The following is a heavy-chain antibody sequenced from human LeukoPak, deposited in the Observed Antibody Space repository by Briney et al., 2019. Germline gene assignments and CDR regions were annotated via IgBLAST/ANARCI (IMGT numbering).Heavy chain of an antibody. CDR2: ISGSGGST. D-gene: IGHD3-10*01. J-gene: IGHJ4*02. Sequence: TGGSLRLSCAASGFTFSSYAMSWVRQAPGEGLEWVSAISGSGGSTYYADSVKGRFTISRDNSKNTLYLQMNSLRAEDTAVYYCAKSLVWFGELNVLDYWGQGTLVTVSS. CDR1: GFTFSSYA. V-gene: IGHV3-23*01. CDR3: AKSLVWFGELNVLDY.